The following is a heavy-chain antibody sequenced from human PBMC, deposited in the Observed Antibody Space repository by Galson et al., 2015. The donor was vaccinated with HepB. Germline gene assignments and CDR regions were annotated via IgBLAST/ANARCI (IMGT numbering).Heavy chain of an antibody. J-gene: IGHJ4*02. D-gene: IGHD3-16*01. V-gene: IGHV3-23*01. CDR1: GFSFTRYA. Sequence: SLRLSCAASGFSFTRYAMTWVRQAPGKGLEWVSSITSSGGNSYYTDSVKGRFTVSRDNAERSVSLHMYSLRAEDTAVYYCAREVMIRTLAHKTPDYWGQGTLVTVSS. CDR3: AREVMIRTLAHKTPDY. CDR2: ITSSGGNS.